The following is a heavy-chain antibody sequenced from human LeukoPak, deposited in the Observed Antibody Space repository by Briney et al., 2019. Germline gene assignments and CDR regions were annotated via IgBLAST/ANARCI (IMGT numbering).Heavy chain of an antibody. J-gene: IGHJ6*03. Sequence: GGSLRLSCAASGFTFSGSPMHWVRQASGKGLEWVGHIRSKVDSYATAYAASVKGRFTISRDDSKNTAYLQMNSLKTEDTAVYFCSRHWRTTVTTGIFSKDYYYMDVWGKGTTVTVSS. V-gene: IGHV3-73*01. CDR2: IRSKVDSYAT. CDR3: SRHWRTTVTTGIFSKDYYYMDV. D-gene: IGHD4-17*01. CDR1: GFTFSGSP.